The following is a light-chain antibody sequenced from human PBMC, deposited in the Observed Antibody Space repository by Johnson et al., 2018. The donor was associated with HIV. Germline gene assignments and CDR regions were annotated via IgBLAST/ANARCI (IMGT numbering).Light chain of an antibody. CDR1: SSNIGNNY. CDR3: GTWDSSLSAVL. J-gene: IGLJ1*01. Sequence: SVLTQPPSVSAAPGQKVTISCSGSSSNIGNNYVSWYQQLPGTAPKLLIYDNNQRPSGIPDRFSGSKSGTSATLGITGLQTGDEADYYCGTWDSSLSAVLFGTGTKVTVL. V-gene: IGLV1-51*01. CDR2: DNN.